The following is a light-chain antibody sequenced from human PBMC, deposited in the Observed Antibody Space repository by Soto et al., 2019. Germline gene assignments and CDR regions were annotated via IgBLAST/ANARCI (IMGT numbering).Light chain of an antibody. Sequence: QLVLTQSPSASASLGASVKLTCTLSSGHSSYAIAWHQQQPEKGPRYLMKLNSDGSHNKGDGIPDRFSGSSSGAERYLTISSLQSEDEADYYCQTWGTGVQVFGGGTKLIVL. J-gene: IGLJ3*02. CDR1: SGHSSYA. CDR3: QTWGTGVQV. V-gene: IGLV4-69*01. CDR2: LNSDGSH.